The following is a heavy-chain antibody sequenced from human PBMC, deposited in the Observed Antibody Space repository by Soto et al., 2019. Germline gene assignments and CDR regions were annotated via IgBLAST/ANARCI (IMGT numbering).Heavy chain of an antibody. Sequence: PSETLSLTCTVSGGSISSYYWSWIRQPPGKGLEWIGYIYYSGSTNYNPSLKSRVTISVDTSKNQFSLKLSSVTAADTAVYYCARDYYDSSGYTEGHWFDPWGQGTLVTVSS. CDR3: ARDYYDSSGYTEGHWFDP. D-gene: IGHD3-22*01. CDR1: GGSISSYY. CDR2: IYYSGST. V-gene: IGHV4-59*01. J-gene: IGHJ5*02.